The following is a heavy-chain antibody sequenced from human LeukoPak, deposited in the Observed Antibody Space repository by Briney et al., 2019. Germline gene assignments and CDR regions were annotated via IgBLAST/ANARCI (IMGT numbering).Heavy chain of an antibody. CDR2: IWYDRSNK. CDR1: GFIFSNYA. CDR3: ARGVTTFDY. J-gene: IGHJ4*02. V-gene: IGHV3-33*01. D-gene: IGHD4-17*01. Sequence: GGSLRLSCAASGFIFSNYAMSWVRQAPGKGLEWVAVIWYDRSNKYYADSVKGRFTISRDNSQNTLFLQMNSLRAEDTAVYYCARGVTTFDYWGQGTLVTVSS.